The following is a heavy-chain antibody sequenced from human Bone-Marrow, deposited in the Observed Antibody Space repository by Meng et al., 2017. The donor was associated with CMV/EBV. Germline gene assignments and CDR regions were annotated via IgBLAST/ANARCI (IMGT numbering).Heavy chain of an antibody. V-gene: IGHV3-21*01. J-gene: IGHJ4*02. CDR2: ISGVSSYI. CDR3: SRDRYGYSSGWGLYY. Sequence: LSLTCAASGFTFSSYTMNWVRQAPGKGLEWVSSISGVSSYIYYADSVKGRFTISRDNAKNSLNLQMNSLRAEDTAVDYCSRDRYGYSSGWGLYYWGQGTLVTVSS. D-gene: IGHD6-19*01. CDR1: GFTFSSYT.